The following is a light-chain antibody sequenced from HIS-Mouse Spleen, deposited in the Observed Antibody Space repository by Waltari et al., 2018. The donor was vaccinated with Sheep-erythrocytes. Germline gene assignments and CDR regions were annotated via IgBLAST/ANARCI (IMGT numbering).Light chain of an antibody. CDR3: CSYAGSYNHV. CDR2: DVS. Sequence: QSALTQPRSVSGSPGQSVTISCTGTSSDVGGYNYVSWYQQHPGKAPKLMIYDVSKRPSGVLARFSGSKSGHTASLTISGLQAEDEADYYCCSYAGSYNHVFATGTKVTVL. J-gene: IGLJ1*01. V-gene: IGLV2-11*01. CDR1: SSDVGGYNY.